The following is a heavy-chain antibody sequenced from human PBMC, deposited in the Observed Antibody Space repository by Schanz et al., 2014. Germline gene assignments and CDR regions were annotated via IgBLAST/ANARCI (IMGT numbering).Heavy chain of an antibody. V-gene: IGHV3-20*04. J-gene: IGHJ4*02. CDR3: ARGGPAYYFDD. CDR2: INWSDGGST. CDR1: GFTFENYA. Sequence: EVQLVESGGGVVRPGGSLRLSCAASGFTFENYALTWVPQVPGKGLEWVSRINWSDGGSTGYADSVRGRFTISRDNAKNTVYIQMNSLRAEDTAVYYCARGGPAYYFDDWGQGTLVTVSS.